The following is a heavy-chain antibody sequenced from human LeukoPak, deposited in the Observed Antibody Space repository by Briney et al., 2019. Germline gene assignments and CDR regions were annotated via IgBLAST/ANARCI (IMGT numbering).Heavy chain of an antibody. CDR1: GFTFSSYA. CDR2: ISYDGSNK. D-gene: IGHD1-14*01. Sequence: PGRSLRLSCAASGFTFSSYAMHWVRQAPGKGLEWVAVISYDGSNKYYADSVKGRFTISRDNSKNTLYLQMNSLRAEDTAVYYCARESDRFPFDYWGQGTLVTVSS. J-gene: IGHJ4*02. CDR3: ARESDRFPFDY. V-gene: IGHV3-30-3*01.